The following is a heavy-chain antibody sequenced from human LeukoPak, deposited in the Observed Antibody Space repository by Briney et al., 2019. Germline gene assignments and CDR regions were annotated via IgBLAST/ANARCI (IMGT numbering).Heavy chain of an antibody. CDR3: ARPSGSYDGRFAF. Sequence: PSETLSLTCAVYGGTVSGYYWSWIRQPPGKGLEWIGETNHSGSTNYNPSLKSRVTISVDTSKNQFALKLNSVTAADTAVYYCARPSGSYDGRFAFWGQRILVSVSS. CDR2: TNHSGST. D-gene: IGHD3-16*01. J-gene: IGHJ4*02. V-gene: IGHV4-34*01. CDR1: GGTVSGYY.